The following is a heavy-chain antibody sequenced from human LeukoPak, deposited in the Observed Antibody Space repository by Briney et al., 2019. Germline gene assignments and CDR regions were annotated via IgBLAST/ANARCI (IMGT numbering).Heavy chain of an antibody. V-gene: IGHV3-7*01. Sequence: QTGGSLRLSCAASGFTFSSYWMSWVRQAPGKGLEWVANIKQDGSEKYYVDSVKGRFTISRDNAKNSLYLQMNSLRAEDTAVYYCGEDCAPQAWDYWGQGTLVTVSS. CDR2: IKQDGSEK. J-gene: IGHJ4*02. CDR1: GFTFSSYW. CDR3: GEDCAPQAWDY.